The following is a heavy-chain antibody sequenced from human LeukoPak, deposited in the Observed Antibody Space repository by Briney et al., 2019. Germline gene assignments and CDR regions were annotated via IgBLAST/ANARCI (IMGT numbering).Heavy chain of an antibody. CDR1: GFTFSSYA. J-gene: IGHJ4*02. CDR2: ISYDGSNK. V-gene: IGHV3-30*14. CDR3: ARGGSSSWYGYNPKNFDY. D-gene: IGHD6-13*01. Sequence: PGRSLRLSCAASGFTFSSYAMHWVRQAPGKGLEWVAVISYDGSNKYYADSVKGRFTISRDNSKNTLYLQMNSLRAEDTAVYYCARGGSSSWYGYNPKNFDYWGQGTLVTVSS.